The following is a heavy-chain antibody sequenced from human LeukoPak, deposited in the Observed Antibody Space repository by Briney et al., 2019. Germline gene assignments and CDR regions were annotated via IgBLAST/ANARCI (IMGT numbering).Heavy chain of an antibody. D-gene: IGHD4/OR15-4a*01. CDR1: GYTFISYD. J-gene: IGHJ4*02. CDR2: MNPNNGNT. V-gene: IGHV1-18*01. CDR3: ARAGANFPFDY. Sequence: ASVKVSCKASGYTFISYDINWVRQATGQGLEWMGWMNPNNGNTNYAQKLQGRVTMTTDTSTSTAYMELRSLRSDDTAVYYCARAGANFPFDYWGQGTLVTVSS.